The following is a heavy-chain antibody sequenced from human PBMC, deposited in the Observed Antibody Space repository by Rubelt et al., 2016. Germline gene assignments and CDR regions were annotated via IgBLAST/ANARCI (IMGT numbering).Heavy chain of an antibody. CDR2: FYHTGST. D-gene: IGHD6-19*01. CDR1: GASISSYY. V-gene: IGHV4-59*01. Sequence: LQKPSETLSLTCSVSGASISSYYWSWIRQPTGKGLEWIASFYHTGSTTYNPSLKSRVTMSVDTSKNQFSLKVRSVTAADTAVYYCAREVPVDGTAFDPWGQGTLVTVSS. CDR3: AREVPVDGTAFDP. J-gene: IGHJ5*02.